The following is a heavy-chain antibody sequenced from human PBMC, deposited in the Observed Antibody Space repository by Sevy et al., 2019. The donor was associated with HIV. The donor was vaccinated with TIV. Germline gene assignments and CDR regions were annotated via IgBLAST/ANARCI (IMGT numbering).Heavy chain of an antibody. J-gene: IGHJ2*01. CDR1: GGSISSGGYY. CDR3: ARDKKGRSEMVTFGGIITVTSYWYFDL. V-gene: IGHV4-31*03. D-gene: IGHD3-16*02. Sequence: SETLSLTCTVSGGSISSGGYYWSWIRQHPGEGLEWIGYISDSGHTYYNPSLKSRLTISVDTSKSQFSLKLSSVTAVDTAVYYCARDKKGRSEMVTFGGIITVTSYWYFDLWGRGTLVTVSS. CDR2: ISDSGHT.